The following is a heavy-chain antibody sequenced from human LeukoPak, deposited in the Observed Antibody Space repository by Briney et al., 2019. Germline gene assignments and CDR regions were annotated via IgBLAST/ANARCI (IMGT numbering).Heavy chain of an antibody. CDR3: ARDRGAYCGGDCVSSYYYYGMDV. Sequence: KSSETLSLTCAVYGGSFSGYYWSWIRQPPGKGLEWIGEINHSGSTNYNPSLKSRVTISVDASKNQFSLKLSSVTAADTAVYYCARDRGAYCGGDCVSSYYYYGMDVWGQGTTVTVSS. CDR1: GGSFSGYY. V-gene: IGHV4-34*01. D-gene: IGHD2-21*02. CDR2: INHSGST. J-gene: IGHJ6*02.